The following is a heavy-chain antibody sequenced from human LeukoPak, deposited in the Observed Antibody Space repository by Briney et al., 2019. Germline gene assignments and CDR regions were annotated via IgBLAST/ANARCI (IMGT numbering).Heavy chain of an antibody. V-gene: IGHV1-2*02. CDR3: ARDPSDILTGYYFDY. Sequence: ASVKVSCKASGYTFTSYYMHWVRQAPGQGLEWMGWINPNSGGTNYAQKFQGRVTMTRDTSISTAYMELSRLRSDDTAVYYCARDPSDILTGYYFDYWGQGTLVTVSS. J-gene: IGHJ4*02. D-gene: IGHD3-9*01. CDR1: GYTFTSYY. CDR2: INPNSGGT.